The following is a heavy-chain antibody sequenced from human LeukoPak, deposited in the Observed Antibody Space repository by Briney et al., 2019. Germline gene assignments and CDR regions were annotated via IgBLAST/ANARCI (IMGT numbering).Heavy chain of an antibody. D-gene: IGHD1-26*01. CDR1: GGSISSYY. J-gene: IGHJ3*02. CDR3: ATRVRPTSPGVFDI. CDR2: IYYSGST. Sequence: ETLSLTCTVSGGSISSYYWSWIRQPPGKGLEWIGYIYYSGSTNYNPSLKSRVTMSVDTSKNQFSLKLNSVTAADTAVYYCATRVRPTSPGVFDIWGQGTLVTVSS. V-gene: IGHV4-59*01.